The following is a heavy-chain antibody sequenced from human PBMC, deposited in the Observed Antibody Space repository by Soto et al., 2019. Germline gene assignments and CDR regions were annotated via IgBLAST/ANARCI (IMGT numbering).Heavy chain of an antibody. V-gene: IGHV4-31*03. CDR3: ARTPDSGRNWFDP. D-gene: IGHD6-19*01. CDR1: GDSISSGGYY. CDR2: IYYSGGA. J-gene: IGHJ5*02. Sequence: SETLSLTCSVSGDSISSGGYYWSWIRQHPGKGLEWIGYIYYSGGAYYNPSLKSRVMISVDTSKNQFSLKLSSASAADTAVYYCARTPDSGRNWFDPWGQGTLVTVSS.